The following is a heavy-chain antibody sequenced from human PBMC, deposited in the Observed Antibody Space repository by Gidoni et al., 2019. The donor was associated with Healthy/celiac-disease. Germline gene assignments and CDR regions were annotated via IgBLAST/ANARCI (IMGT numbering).Heavy chain of an antibody. D-gene: IGHD3-16*01. CDR2: SYYSGST. CDR1: AGALSSGHYY. J-gene: IGHJ4*02. Sequence: QVQLQTSGPGLVKPSQTLSLTCTVSAGALSSGHYYWSWIRQPPGKGLQWIGYSYYSGSTYYTPSPTSRLHFSLDPSKNHFSLKLSSVTASALVVYYCVSGGGYVWGILYWGQGTLVTVSS. V-gene: IGHV4-30-4*01. CDR3: VSGGGYVWGILY.